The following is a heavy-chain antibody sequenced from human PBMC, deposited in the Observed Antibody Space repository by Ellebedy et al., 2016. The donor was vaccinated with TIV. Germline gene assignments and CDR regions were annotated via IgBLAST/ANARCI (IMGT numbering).Heavy chain of an antibody. CDR1: GGSITSFY. V-gene: IGHV4-59*01. D-gene: IGHD4-23*01. CDR3: ARPRTVGSTHDGFDI. CDR2: IYYTGST. Sequence: MPGGSLRLSCTVPGGSITSFYWSWIRQTPGKGLEYIGNIYYTGSTNYNPSLKSRVTISVDTSKNQFSLNLSSVTAADTAVYYCARPRTVGSTHDGFDIWGQGTTVTVSS. J-gene: IGHJ3*02.